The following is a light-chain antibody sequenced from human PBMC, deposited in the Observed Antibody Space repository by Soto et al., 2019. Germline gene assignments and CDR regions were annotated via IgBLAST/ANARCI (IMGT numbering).Light chain of an antibody. CDR3: QQRSNWPPLT. J-gene: IGKJ4*01. Sequence: EIVLTQSPATLSLSPGERATLSCRASQSVSSFLAWYQQKPGQPPRLLIYDASNRATGIPARFSGSGSGTDFTLNISSLEPEDFAVYYCQQRSNWPPLTFGGGTKVEIK. CDR2: DAS. CDR1: QSVSSF. V-gene: IGKV3-11*01.